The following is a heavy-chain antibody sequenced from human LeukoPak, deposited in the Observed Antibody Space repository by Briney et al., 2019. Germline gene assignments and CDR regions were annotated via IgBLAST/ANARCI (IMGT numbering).Heavy chain of an antibody. CDR1: GGTFSSYA. D-gene: IGHD6-13*01. CDR3: ARGSSSWYPLYYYYYMDV. CDR2: IISIFGTA. J-gene: IGHJ6*03. V-gene: IGHV1-69*05. Sequence: GASVKVSCKASGGTFSSYAISWVRQAPGQGLEWMGGIISIFGTANYAQKFQGRVTITTDESTSTAYMELSSLRSEDTAVYYCARGSSSWYPLYYYYYMDVWGKGTTVTVSS.